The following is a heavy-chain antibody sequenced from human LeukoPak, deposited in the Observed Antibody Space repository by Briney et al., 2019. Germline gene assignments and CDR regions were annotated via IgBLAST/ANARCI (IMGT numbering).Heavy chain of an antibody. CDR2: ISGSGGST. CDR1: GFTFSSYA. J-gene: IGHJ5*02. D-gene: IGHD2-15*01. CDR3: AKEPRDIVVEGWFDP. V-gene: IGHV3-23*01. Sequence: GGSPRLSCAASGFTFSSYAMSWVRQAPGKGLEWVSAISGSGGSTYYADSVKGRFTISRDNSKNTLYLQMNSLRAEDTAVYYCAKEPRDIVVEGWFDPWGQGTLVTVSS.